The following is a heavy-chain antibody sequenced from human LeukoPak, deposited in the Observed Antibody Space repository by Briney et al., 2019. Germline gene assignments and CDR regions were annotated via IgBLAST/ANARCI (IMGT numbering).Heavy chain of an antibody. J-gene: IGHJ5*02. CDR1: GGSISSYY. CDR2: IYYSGST. Sequence: SETLSLTCTDSGGSISSYYWSWIRQPPGKRLEWIGYIYYSGSTNYNPSLKSRVTISVDTSKNQFSLKLSSVTAADTAVYYCARGAVVVPAAMGTSNWFDPWGQGTLVTVSS. V-gene: IGHV4-59*01. CDR3: ARGAVVVPAAMGTSNWFDP. D-gene: IGHD2-2*01.